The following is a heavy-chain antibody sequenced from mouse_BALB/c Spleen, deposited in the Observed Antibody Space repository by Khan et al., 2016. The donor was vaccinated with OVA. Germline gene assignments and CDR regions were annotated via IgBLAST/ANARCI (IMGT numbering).Heavy chain of an antibody. CDR3: ARGLFDV. J-gene: IGHJ1*01. CDR2: FNPTNGDI. CDR1: GYTFPDYY. Sequence: EVQLQQSGPELVKPGLSVKMSCKVSGYTFPDYYMKWAKQSIGKSIVWIGVFNPTNGDIFYNQKLKDKATLTVDKSSITDYLQLNSLTSEDSAGDYCARGLFDVWGAGTTVTVSS. V-gene: IGHV1-19*01.